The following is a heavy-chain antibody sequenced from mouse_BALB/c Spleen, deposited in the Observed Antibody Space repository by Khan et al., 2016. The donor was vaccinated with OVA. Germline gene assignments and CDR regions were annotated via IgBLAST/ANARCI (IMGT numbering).Heavy chain of an antibody. Sequence: EVKLEESGPGLVKPSQSLSLTCTVTGYSITSDYAWNWIRQFPGNKLECMGYISYSGRTSYNPSLTSRISITRYTSKYQFFLQLNSVTTEDTATYDGARSVTITTVVATDFDYWGQGTTLTVSS. J-gene: IGHJ2*01. V-gene: IGHV3-2*02. D-gene: IGHD1-1*01. CDR3: ARSVTITTVVATDFDY. CDR2: ISYSGRT. CDR1: GYSITSDYA.